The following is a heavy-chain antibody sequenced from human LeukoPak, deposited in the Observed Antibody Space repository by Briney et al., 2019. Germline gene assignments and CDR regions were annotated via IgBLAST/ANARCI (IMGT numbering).Heavy chain of an antibody. V-gene: IGHV1-18*01. D-gene: IGHD3-22*01. J-gene: IGHJ6*03. Sequence: ASVKVSCKASGYTFTSYGISWVRQAPGQGLEWMGWISAYNGNSNYAQKLQGRVTMTTDTSTSTGYMELRSLRSDDTAVYYCARDAGKTPYYYDSSSSYYYYYMDVWGKGTTVTVSS. CDR3: ARDAGKTPYYYDSSSSYYYYYMDV. CDR1: GYTFTSYG. CDR2: ISAYNGNS.